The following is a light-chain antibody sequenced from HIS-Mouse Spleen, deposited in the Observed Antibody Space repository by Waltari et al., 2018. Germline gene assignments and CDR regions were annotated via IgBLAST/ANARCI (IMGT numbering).Light chain of an antibody. Sequence: SYELTQPPSVSVSPGQTARITCSGDALPKQYAYWYQQKPGQAPVLVRYKDSERPSGITERFSGSSSGRTVTLTISGVQAEDEADYYWQSADSSGTYWVFGGGTKLTVL. CDR2: KDS. CDR1: ALPKQY. J-gene: IGLJ3*02. V-gene: IGLV3-25*03. CDR3: QSADSSGTYWV.